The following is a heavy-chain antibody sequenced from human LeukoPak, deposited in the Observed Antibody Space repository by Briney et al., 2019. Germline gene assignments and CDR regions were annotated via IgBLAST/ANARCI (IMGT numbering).Heavy chain of an antibody. CDR2: INPSGGST. CDR1: GYTFTSYD. Sequence: ASVKVSCKASGYTFTSYDINWVRQAPGQGLEWMGIINPSGGSTSYAQKFQGRVTMTRDTSTSTVYMELSSLRSEDTAVYYCARDRGSSSGMDVWGQGTTVTVSS. J-gene: IGHJ6*02. D-gene: IGHD6-6*01. CDR3: ARDRGSSSGMDV. V-gene: IGHV1-46*01.